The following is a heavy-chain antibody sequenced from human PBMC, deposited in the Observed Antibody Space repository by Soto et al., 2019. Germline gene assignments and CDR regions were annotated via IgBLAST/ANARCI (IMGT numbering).Heavy chain of an antibody. CDR3: ARDLGVVVQDFYYYYGMDV. Sequence: GWSLRLSCAASGFTVSSNCMSWVRQAPGKGLEWVSVIYSGGSTYYADSVKGRFTISRDNSKNTLYLQMNSLRAEDTAVYYCARDLGVVVQDFYYYYGMDVWGQGTTVTASS. J-gene: IGHJ6*02. CDR2: IYSGGST. CDR1: GFTVSSNC. D-gene: IGHD2-2*01. V-gene: IGHV3-53*01.